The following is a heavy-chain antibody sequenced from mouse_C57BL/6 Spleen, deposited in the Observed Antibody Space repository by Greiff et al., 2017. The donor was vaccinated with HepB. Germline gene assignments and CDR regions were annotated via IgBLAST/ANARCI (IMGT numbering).Heavy chain of an antibody. Sequence: EVQVVESGGGLVQPGGSLSLSCAASGFTFTDYYMSWVRQPPGKALEWLGFIRNKANGYTTEYSASVKGRFTISRDNSQSILYLQMNALRAEDSATYYCARYYDYDYKAMDYWGQGTSVTVSS. J-gene: IGHJ4*01. CDR3: ARYYDYDYKAMDY. CDR1: GFTFTDYY. CDR2: IRNKANGYTT. V-gene: IGHV7-3*01. D-gene: IGHD2-4*01.